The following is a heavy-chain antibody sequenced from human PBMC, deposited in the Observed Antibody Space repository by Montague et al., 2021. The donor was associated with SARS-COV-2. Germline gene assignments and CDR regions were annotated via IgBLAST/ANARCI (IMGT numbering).Heavy chain of an antibody. V-gene: IGHV6-1*01. Sequence: CAISGDSVCVNGATRNWDRQSSSRRPGQLGGTYYRSKWYNDYAVSVRGRVTINPDTSKNQFSLQLNSVTPEDTAIYYCTSGREGNYNVMDVWGQGTTVTVSS. CDR2: TYYRSKWYN. CDR1: GDSVCVNGAT. D-gene: IGHD1-1*01. J-gene: IGHJ6*02. CDR3: TSGREGNYNVMDV.